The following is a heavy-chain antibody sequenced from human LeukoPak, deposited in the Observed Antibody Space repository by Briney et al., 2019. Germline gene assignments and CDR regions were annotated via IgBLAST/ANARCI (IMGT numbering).Heavy chain of an antibody. J-gene: IGHJ4*02. Sequence: SETLSLTCTVSGGSISSYYWSWIRQPPGKGLEWIGYMYYSGITNYNPSLKSRVTISVDTSKNQFSLKLSSVTAADTAVYYCARLARDIVVVTIWGQGTLVTVSS. CDR2: MYYSGIT. CDR1: GGSISSYY. V-gene: IGHV4-59*08. D-gene: IGHD2-21*02. CDR3: ARLARDIVVVTI.